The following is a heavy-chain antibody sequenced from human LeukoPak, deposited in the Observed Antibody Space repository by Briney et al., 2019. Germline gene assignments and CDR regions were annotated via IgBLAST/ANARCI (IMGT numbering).Heavy chain of an antibody. D-gene: IGHD1-14*01. CDR3: TRDRSRAEDD. Sequence: GVSLTLFCTASGLTFSGHWMSWARRAPGEGLEWVANITQGGSDKSYMLSVKGGSTIARNNANNLRYLKMNGRRAEDTVVYYCTRDRSRAEDDWGQGTLVTVSS. J-gene: IGHJ4*02. CDR1: GLTFSGHW. CDR2: ITQGGSDK. V-gene: IGHV3-7*01.